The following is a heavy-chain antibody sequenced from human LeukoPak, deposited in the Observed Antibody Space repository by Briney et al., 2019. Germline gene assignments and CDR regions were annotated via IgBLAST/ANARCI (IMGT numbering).Heavy chain of an antibody. Sequence: SQTFSLTCAISGDSVSSNSVAWNWIRQSPSRGLEWLGRTYYRSKWYNDYAVSVKSRITITPDTSKNQFSLQLNSVTPEDTAVYYCARDRASSGGGIDYWGQGTLVTVSS. CDR2: TYYRSKWYN. CDR1: GDSVSSNSVA. CDR3: ARDRASSGGGIDY. J-gene: IGHJ4*02. V-gene: IGHV6-1*01. D-gene: IGHD6-19*01.